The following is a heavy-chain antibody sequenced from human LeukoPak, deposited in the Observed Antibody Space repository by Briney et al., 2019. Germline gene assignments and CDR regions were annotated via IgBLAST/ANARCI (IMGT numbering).Heavy chain of an antibody. CDR1: GGSISRGGYS. Sequence: SQTLSLTCAVSGGSISRGGYSWSWIRQPPGKGLEWIGYIYHSGSTYYNPSLKSRVTISVDRSKNQFSLKLSSVTAADTAVYYCAASYYYGSGSAVDAFDIWGQGTMVTVSS. V-gene: IGHV4-30-2*01. J-gene: IGHJ3*02. CDR3: AASYYYGSGSAVDAFDI. CDR2: IYHSGST. D-gene: IGHD3-10*01.